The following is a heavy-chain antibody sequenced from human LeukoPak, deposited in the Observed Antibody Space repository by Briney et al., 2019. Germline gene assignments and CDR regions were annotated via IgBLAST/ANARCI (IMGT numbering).Heavy chain of an antibody. J-gene: IGHJ2*01. CDR3: ARAEPLDWYFDL. V-gene: IGHV4-30-2*01. CDR2: IYHSGST. Sequence: PSQTLSLTCAVSGGSISSGGYSWSWIRRPPGKGLEWIGYIYHSGSTYYNPSLKSRVTISVDRSKNQFSLKLSSVTAADTAVYYCARAEPLDWYFDLWGRGTLVTVSS. D-gene: IGHD1-14*01. CDR1: GGSISSGGYS.